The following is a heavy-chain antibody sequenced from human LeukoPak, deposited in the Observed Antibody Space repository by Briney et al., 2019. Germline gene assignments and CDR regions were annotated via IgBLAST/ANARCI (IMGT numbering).Heavy chain of an antibody. CDR1: GFTVSSNY. D-gene: IGHD1-26*01. Sequence: GGSLRLSCAASGFTVSSNYMSWVRQAPGKGLEWVSVIYSGGSTYYADSVKGRFTISRDNSKNTLYLRMNSLRAEDTAVYYCARDLGGSYEGSDYWGQGALVTVSS. CDR3: ARDLGGSYEGSDY. V-gene: IGHV3-66*02. CDR2: IYSGGST. J-gene: IGHJ4*02.